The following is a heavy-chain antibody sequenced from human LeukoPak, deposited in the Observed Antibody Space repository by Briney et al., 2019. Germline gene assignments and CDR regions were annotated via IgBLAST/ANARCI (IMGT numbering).Heavy chain of an antibody. J-gene: IGHJ4*02. Sequence: PSQTLSLTCTVSGGAISSGHYYWIWIRQQPGKGLEWLGYIYSTGNTYYNPSLKSRVTMSVDTSKNQFSLRLTSVTAADTAIYYCARGGGYAFVFWGQGTLVTVSS. V-gene: IGHV4-31*03. CDR3: ARGGGYAFVF. CDR1: GGAISSGHYY. D-gene: IGHD5-12*01. CDR2: IYSTGNT.